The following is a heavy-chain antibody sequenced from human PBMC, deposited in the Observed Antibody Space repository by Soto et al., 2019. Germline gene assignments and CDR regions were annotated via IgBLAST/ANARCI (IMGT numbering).Heavy chain of an antibody. D-gene: IGHD1-26*01. V-gene: IGHV5-10-1*01. CDR2: IDPSDSYT. J-gene: IGHJ6*02. CDR3: ARQVGVTPSFFYYGMDV. Sequence: GESLKISCKGSGYSFTSYWISWVRQMPGKGLEWMGRIDPSDSYTNYSPSFQGHVTISADKSISTAYLQWSSLKASDTAMYYCARQVGVTPSFFYYGMDVWAKGPRSPSP. CDR1: GYSFTSYW.